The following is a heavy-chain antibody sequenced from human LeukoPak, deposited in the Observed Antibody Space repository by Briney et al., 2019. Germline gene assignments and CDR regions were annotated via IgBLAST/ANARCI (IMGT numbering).Heavy chain of an antibody. V-gene: IGHV3-23*01. D-gene: IGHD3-16*01. CDR2: LRGDGDT. CDR3: AKASWVSNVDAVL. Sequence: GGSLRLSRAASGFIFSNYAMSWVRQTPARGLEWVSSLRGDGDTFYADFVKGRFTLSRDDSRNTVYLQLNNLRVEDTAIYYCAKASWVSNVDAVLGGQGTLVTVSS. CDR1: GFIFSNYA. J-gene: IGHJ4*02.